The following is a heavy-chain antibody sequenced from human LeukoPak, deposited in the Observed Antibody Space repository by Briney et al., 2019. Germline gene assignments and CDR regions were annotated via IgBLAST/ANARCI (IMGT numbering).Heavy chain of an antibody. Sequence: GGSLRPSCAASGFTFIDYDMHWVRQVIGKGLEWVSAIGIRGDTHYSGSVKGRFTISRENAESSLYLQMNSLRAEDTAVYYCARGGIQVSGIDEFDYWGQGTLVTVSS. V-gene: IGHV3-13*01. CDR3: ARGGIQVSGIDEFDY. J-gene: IGHJ4*02. D-gene: IGHD6-19*01. CDR1: GFTFIDYD. CDR2: IGIRGDT.